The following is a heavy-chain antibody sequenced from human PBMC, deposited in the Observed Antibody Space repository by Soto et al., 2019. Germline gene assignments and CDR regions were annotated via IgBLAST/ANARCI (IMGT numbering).Heavy chain of an antibody. CDR2: IIPIFGTA. D-gene: IGHD2-15*01. CDR1: GGTFSSYA. CDR3: ARESPYSTGGSFYFLPGIDS. Sequence: QVQLVQSGAEVKKPGSSVKVSCKASGGTFSSYAISWVRQAPGQGLEWMGGIIPIFGTANYAQKFQGRVTITADESTTTPYMELSSLRSEAPPLYYCARESPYSTGGSFYFLPGIDSWRQGTLLTLSS. V-gene: IGHV1-69*12. J-gene: IGHJ4*02.